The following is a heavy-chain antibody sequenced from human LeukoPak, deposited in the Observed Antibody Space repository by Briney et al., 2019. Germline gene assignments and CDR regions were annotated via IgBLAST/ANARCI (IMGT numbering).Heavy chain of an antibody. CDR1: GFTFTNYG. J-gene: IGHJ5*02. Sequence: GGSLRLSCAASGFTFTNYGVSWVRQAPGKGLEWLSYINIGGTNTHYADSVKGRFTISRDNAKKSLYLEMNNLRAEDTAVYYCATDGAGFDTWGQGVLVTVSS. CDR3: ATDGAGFDT. V-gene: IGHV3-11*01. CDR2: INIGGTNT.